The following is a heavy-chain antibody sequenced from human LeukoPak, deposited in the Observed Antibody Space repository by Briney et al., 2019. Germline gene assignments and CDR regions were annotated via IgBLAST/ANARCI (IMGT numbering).Heavy chain of an antibody. CDR1: GFTFSSYA. CDR2: ISGSGGST. D-gene: IGHD2-2*01. J-gene: IGHJ6*02. V-gene: IGHV3-23*01. CDR3: AKDHCSSTSCYSSYYYYYGMDV. Sequence: GGSLRLSCAASGFTFSSYAMSWVRQAPGKGLEWVSAISGSGGSTYYADSVKGRFTISRDNSKNTLYLQMNSLRAEDTAVYYCAKDHCSSTSCYSSYYYYYGMDVWGQGTTVTVSS.